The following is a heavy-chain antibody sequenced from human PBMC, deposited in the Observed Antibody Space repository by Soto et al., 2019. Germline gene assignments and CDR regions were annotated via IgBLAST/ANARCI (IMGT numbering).Heavy chain of an antibody. CDR1: GFSLSTSGVG. V-gene: IGHV2-5*02. D-gene: IGHD3-3*01. Sequence: SGPTLVHPTQPLTLTCTFSGFSLSTSGVGVGWIRQPPGKALEWLALIYWDDDKRYSPSLKSRLTITKDTSKNQVVLTMTNMDPVDTATYYCARSSKGVRFLEWLSPSSWFDPWGQGTLVTVSS. CDR2: IYWDDDK. CDR3: ARSSKGVRFLEWLSPSSWFDP. J-gene: IGHJ5*02.